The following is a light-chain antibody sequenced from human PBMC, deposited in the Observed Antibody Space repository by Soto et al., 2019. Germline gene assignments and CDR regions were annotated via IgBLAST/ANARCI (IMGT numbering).Light chain of an antibody. CDR2: EVS. J-gene: IGLJ1*01. CDR3: CSYAGSGTYV. V-gene: IGLV2-23*02. Sequence: QSALTQPASVSGSPGQSITISCTGTSSDVGRYNLVSWYQQHPGKAPKLMIYEVSKRPSGVSNRFSGSKSGNTASLTISGLQAEDEADYYCCSYAGSGTYVFGIGTKLTVL. CDR1: SSDVGRYNL.